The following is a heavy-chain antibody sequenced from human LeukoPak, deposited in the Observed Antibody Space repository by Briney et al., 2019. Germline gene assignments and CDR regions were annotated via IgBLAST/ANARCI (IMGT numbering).Heavy chain of an antibody. CDR2: INPNSGGT. V-gene: IGHV1-2*02. Sequence: ASVKVSCKASGYTFTGYYMHWVRQAPGQGLEWMGWINPNSGGTNYAQKFQGRVTLTRDTSTNTVYLALNNLKSADTAVYYCTRTLGMRSSTWSFDYWGQGTLVTVSS. J-gene: IGHJ4*02. CDR3: TRTLGMRSSTWSFDY. CDR1: GYTFTGYY. D-gene: IGHD6-13*01.